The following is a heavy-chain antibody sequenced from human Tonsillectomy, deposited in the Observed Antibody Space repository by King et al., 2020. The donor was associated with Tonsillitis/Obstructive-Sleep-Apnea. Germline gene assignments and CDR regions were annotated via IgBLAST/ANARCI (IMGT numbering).Heavy chain of an antibody. CDR2: IYYSGDT. Sequence: QMQLQESGPGLVKPSETLSLTCTVSGGSMGRYYWSWIRQPPGKGLEWIGYIYYSGDTIYNPSLKSRVTISLHTSKNQFSLRLASVTAADTAAYCCARESVSSFTSWGQGTLVTVSS. CDR3: ARESVSSFTS. J-gene: IGHJ5*02. D-gene: IGHD3-10*01. CDR1: GGSMGRYY. V-gene: IGHV4-59*01.